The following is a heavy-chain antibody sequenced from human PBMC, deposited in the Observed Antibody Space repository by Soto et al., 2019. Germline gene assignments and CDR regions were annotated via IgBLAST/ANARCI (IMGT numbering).Heavy chain of an antibody. CDR1: GFTFRGYG. CDR3: AKDLVRDIVVVPAAIFSYFDY. Sequence: RLSCAAAGFTFRGYGMSWVSQAQGKGLEWVSAISGSGGSTYYADSVKGRFTISRDNSKNTLYLQMNSLRAEDTAVYYCAKDLVRDIVVVPAAIFSYFDYWGQGTLVTV. J-gene: IGHJ4*02. D-gene: IGHD2-2*01. CDR2: ISGSGGST. V-gene: IGHV3-23*01.